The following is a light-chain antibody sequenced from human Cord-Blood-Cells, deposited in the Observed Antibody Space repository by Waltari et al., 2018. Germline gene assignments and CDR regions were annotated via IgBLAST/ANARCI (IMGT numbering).Light chain of an antibody. CDR2: EGS. CDR3: SSYAGSNNWV. V-gene: IGLV2-8*01. Sequence: QSALTQPPSASGSPGQSVTISCTGTSSEVGGYNYVSGYQQHPVKAPKLMIDEGSKRPAVGPDRDTGSKTVNTASLTVSGLQAEDEADYYCSSYAGSNNWVFGGGTKLTVL. J-gene: IGLJ2*01. CDR1: SSEVGGYNY.